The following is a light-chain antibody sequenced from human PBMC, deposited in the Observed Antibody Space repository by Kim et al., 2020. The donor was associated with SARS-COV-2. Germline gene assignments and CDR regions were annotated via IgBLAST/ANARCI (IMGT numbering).Light chain of an antibody. J-gene: IGLJ3*02. CDR3: NSRDSSGNHLV. CDR2: GKN. Sequence: ALGQTVRITCQGDSLRSYYASWYQQKPGQAPVLVIYGKNNRPSGIPDRFSGSSSRNTASLTITGTQAEDEADYYCNSRDSSGNHLVFGGGTQLTVL. CDR1: SLRSYY. V-gene: IGLV3-19*01.